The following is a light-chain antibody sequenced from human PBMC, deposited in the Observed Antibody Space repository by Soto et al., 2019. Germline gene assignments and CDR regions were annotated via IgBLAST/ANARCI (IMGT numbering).Light chain of an antibody. V-gene: IGLV2-14*01. CDR1: ANDY. J-gene: IGLJ2*01. CDR3: NSLLSRTATSF. CDR2: EVT. Sequence: QSALAQPASVSGSPGQSVTISCSLSANDYVSWYQHHPGKAHKLPLYEVTHRISGVSHRFSGSKSSNTASLTISGFQPEDEAHYYCNSLLSRTATSFFGGGTKLTVL.